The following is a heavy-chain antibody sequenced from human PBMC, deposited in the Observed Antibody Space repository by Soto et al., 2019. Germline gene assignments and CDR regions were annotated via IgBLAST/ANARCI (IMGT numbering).Heavy chain of an antibody. D-gene: IGHD5-12*01. CDR2: IIPLLDIA. J-gene: IGHJ4*02. CDR3: ARDSPSGSTFSGYDAIDY. Sequence: QVQLVQSGAEVKKPGSSVKVSCKTSGGTFSNDIITWVRLAPGQGLEWMGRIIPLLDIANYAQKFQGRVTITADKSTSTAYMELNSLRSEDTAVYYCARDSPSGSTFSGYDAIDYWGQGTLVTVSS. V-gene: IGHV1-69*08. CDR1: GGTFSNDI.